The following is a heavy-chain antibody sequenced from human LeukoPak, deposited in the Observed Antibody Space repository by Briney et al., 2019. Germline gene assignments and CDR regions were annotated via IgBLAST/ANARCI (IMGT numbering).Heavy chain of an antibody. CDR3: AKSDYGYYFDS. CDR1: GFPFSTHA. Sequence: GESLRLSCAASGFPFSTHAMNWVRQAPGKGLEWVSAVTGSGANSYYADSVKGRFTVSRDNSKNMVYLQMSSLRAEDTALYYCAKSDYGYYFDSWGQGTLATVSS. D-gene: IGHD4-17*01. CDR2: VTGSGANS. J-gene: IGHJ4*02. V-gene: IGHV3-23*01.